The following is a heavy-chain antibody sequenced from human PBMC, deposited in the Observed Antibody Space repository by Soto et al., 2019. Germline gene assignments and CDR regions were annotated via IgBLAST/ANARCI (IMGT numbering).Heavy chain of an antibody. D-gene: IGHD5-18*01. J-gene: IGHJ4*02. CDR2: ISTRSNTI. V-gene: IGHV3-48*02. CDR1: GFTLSSYS. CDR3: ARSPGSGYTYGSGY. Sequence: EVQLVESGGGLVRPGGSLRLSCAASGFTLSSYSMNWVRQAPGKGLEWVSYISTRSNTIYYADSVKGRFTISRDNAKNSLFLQMNSLRDEDTAVYYCARSPGSGYTYGSGYWGQGTLVTVSS.